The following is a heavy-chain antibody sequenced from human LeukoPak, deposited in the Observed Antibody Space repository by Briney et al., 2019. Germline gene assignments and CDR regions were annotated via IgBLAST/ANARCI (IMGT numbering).Heavy chain of an antibody. D-gene: IGHD1-14*01. V-gene: IGHV1-2*06. Sequence: GASVKVSCKASGYTFTAYYMHWVRQAPGQGLEWVGRINPNSGDTNYAQKFQGRVTMTRDTPISTVYMELTGLRSDDTAVYYCARDVSGISSATDTFDMWGQGTVVTVSS. J-gene: IGHJ3*02. CDR2: INPNSGDT. CDR3: ARDVSGISSATDTFDM. CDR1: GYTFTAYY.